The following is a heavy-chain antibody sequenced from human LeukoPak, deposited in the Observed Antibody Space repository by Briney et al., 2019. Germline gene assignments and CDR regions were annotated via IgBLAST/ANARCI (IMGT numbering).Heavy chain of an antibody. D-gene: IGHD4-17*01. Sequence: ASVKVSCKTSGYTFSDYYIHWVRQAPGQGLEWMGWINPKNSGTKYAQKFQGWITMTTDTSTSTAYMELTSLRSNDTAVYYCARVTVTTFFDHWGPGTLVTVSS. V-gene: IGHV1-2*04. J-gene: IGHJ4*02. CDR3: ARVTVTTFFDH. CDR2: INPKNSGT. CDR1: GYTFSDYY.